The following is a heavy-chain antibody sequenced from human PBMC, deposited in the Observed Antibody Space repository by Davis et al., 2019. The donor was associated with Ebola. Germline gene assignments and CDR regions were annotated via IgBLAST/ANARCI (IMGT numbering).Heavy chain of an antibody. CDR3: ARSEDSSGYYIPDY. V-gene: IGHV3-21*01. J-gene: IGHJ4*02. Sequence: GESLNTSCAASGFTFSSYSMNWVRQAPGKGLEWVSSISSSSSYIYYADSMNGRFTISRDNTKNSLYLQMNSLRAEDTAGYYCARSEDSSGYYIPDYWGQGTLVTVSS. CDR1: GFTFSSYS. CDR2: ISSSSSYI. D-gene: IGHD3-22*01.